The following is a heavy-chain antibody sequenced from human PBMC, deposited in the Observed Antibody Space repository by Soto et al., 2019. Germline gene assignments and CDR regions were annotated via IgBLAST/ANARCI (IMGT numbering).Heavy chain of an antibody. D-gene: IGHD5-18*01. CDR2: IKSKTDGGTT. Sequence: GGSLRLSCAASGFTFSNAWMNWVRQAPGKGLEWVGRIKSKTDGGTTDYAAPVKGRFTISRDDSKNTLYLQMNSLKTEDTAVYYCTTMGGYSYGYYYYYGMDVWGQGTTVTVSS. CDR1: GFTFSNAW. CDR3: TTMGGYSYGYYYYYGMDV. J-gene: IGHJ6*02. V-gene: IGHV3-15*07.